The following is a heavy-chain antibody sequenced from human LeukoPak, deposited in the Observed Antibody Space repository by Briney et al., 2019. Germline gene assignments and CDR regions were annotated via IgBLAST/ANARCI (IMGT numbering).Heavy chain of an antibody. CDR2: INPNSGGT. J-gene: IGHJ4*02. CDR3: ARGPRGRLGELSLSRPIYYFDY. CDR1: GYTFTGYY. V-gene: IGHV1-2*02. Sequence: ASVKVSCKASGYTFTGYYMHWVRQAPGQGLEWMGWINPNSGGTNYAQKFQGRVTTTRDTSISTAYMELSRLRSDDTAVYYCARGPRGRLGELSLSRPIYYFDYWGQGTLVTVSS. D-gene: IGHD3-16*02.